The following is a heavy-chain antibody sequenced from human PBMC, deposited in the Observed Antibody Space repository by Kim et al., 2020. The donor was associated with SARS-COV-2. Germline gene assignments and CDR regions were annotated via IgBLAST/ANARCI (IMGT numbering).Heavy chain of an antibody. CDR3: ARGIVVVPAATSWFDP. CDR2: IYPGDSDT. D-gene: IGHD2-2*01. V-gene: IGHV5-51*01. CDR1: GYSFTSYW. Sequence: GESLKISCKGSGYSFTSYWIGWVRQMPGKGLEWMGIIYPGDSDTRYSPSFQGQVTISADKSISTAYLQWSSLKASDTAMYYCARGIVVVPAATSWFDPWGQGTLVTVSS. J-gene: IGHJ5*02.